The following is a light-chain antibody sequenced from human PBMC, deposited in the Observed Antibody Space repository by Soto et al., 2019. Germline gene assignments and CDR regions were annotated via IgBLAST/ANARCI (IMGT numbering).Light chain of an antibody. CDR3: QKYNSAP. CDR2: AAS. J-gene: IGKJ3*01. V-gene: IGKV1-27*01. Sequence: DIQMTQSPSSLSASVGDRVTITCRASQGISNYLAWYLQKPGKVPKLLIYAASTLQSGVPSRFSGSGSGTDFTLTIISLQPEHVATYYCQKYNSAPFGPGTKVDIK. CDR1: QGISNY.